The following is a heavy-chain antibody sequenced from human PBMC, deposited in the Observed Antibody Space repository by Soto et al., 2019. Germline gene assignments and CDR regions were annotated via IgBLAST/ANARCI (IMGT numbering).Heavy chain of an antibody. CDR2: IYYSGST. V-gene: IGHV4-59*08. CDR1: GGSISSYY. Sequence: QVQLQESGPGLVKPSETLSLTCTVPGGSISSYYWSWIRQPPGKGLEWIGYIYYSGSTNYNPSLNRRVTISVDTSKIQFSLKLSSVTAADTAVYYCARQYRYSYGGGNCYCGMDVWGQGTTVTVSS. J-gene: IGHJ6*02. D-gene: IGHD5-18*01. CDR3: ARQYRYSYGGGNCYCGMDV.